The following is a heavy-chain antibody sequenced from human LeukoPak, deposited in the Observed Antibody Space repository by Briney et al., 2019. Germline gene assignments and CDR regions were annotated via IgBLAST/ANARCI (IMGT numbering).Heavy chain of an antibody. CDR2: MNPNIGNT. V-gene: IGHV1-8*03. J-gene: IGHJ4*02. CDR1: GYTFTTYD. CDR3: ARAQYYFDSSAYFDY. D-gene: IGHD3-22*01. Sequence: ASVKVSCKASGYTFTTYDINWVRQTTGQGLEWMGRMNPNIGNTGHAQKFQGRVTITRNTSTNTVYMELSSLRSEDTAIYYCARAQYYFDSSAYFDYWGQGTLVTVSS.